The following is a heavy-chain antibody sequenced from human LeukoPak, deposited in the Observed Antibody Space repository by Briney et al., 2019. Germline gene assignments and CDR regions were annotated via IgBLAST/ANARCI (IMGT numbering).Heavy chain of an antibody. V-gene: IGHV3-48*03. CDR3: ARDRVSGSGSIDY. Sequence: PGGSLRLSCAASGFTFSNYEMNWVRQVPGKGLEWVAYIVDSGNNKQYADSVKGRFTISRDNAKNSLYLQMNSLRVEDTAVYYCARDRVSGSGSIDYWGQGTLVTVSS. D-gene: IGHD3-10*01. CDR2: IVDSGNNK. CDR1: GFTFSNYE. J-gene: IGHJ4*02.